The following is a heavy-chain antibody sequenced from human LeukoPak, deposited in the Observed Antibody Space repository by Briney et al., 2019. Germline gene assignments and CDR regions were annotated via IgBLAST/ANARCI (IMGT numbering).Heavy chain of an antibody. D-gene: IGHD7-27*01. Sequence: GGSLRLSCAASGFTFRNYGMHWVRQAPGKGLMWVSRIDNDVTTTSYADSVRGRFTISRDNAKSTLYLQMSSLRVEDTAVYYCAREYWGTSFDYWGQGTLVAVSS. CDR2: IDNDVTTT. V-gene: IGHV3-74*03. CDR1: GFTFRNYG. J-gene: IGHJ4*02. CDR3: AREYWGTSFDY.